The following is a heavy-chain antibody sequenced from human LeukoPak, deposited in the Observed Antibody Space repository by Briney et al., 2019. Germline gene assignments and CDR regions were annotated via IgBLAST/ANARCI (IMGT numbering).Heavy chain of an antibody. D-gene: IGHD6-6*01. CDR2: IWYDGSNK. V-gene: IGHV3-33*01. CDR1: GFTFSSYG. Sequence: PGGSLRLSCAAPGFTFSSYGMHWVRQAPGKGLEWVAVIWYDGSNKYYADSVKGRFTISRDNSKNTLYLQMNSLRAEDTAVYYCARDGYSSSSYFDYWGQGTLVTVSS. CDR3: ARDGYSSSSYFDY. J-gene: IGHJ4*02.